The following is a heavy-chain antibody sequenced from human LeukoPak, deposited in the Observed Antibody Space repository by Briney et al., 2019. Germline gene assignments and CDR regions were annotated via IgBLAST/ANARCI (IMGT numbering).Heavy chain of an antibody. J-gene: IGHJ4*02. CDR2: IYYSGTT. CDR3: ARMGAIAGASPNPDH. V-gene: IGHV4-59*01. D-gene: IGHD4/OR15-4a*01. Sequence: SETLSLTCAVYGGSLSDYYWSWIRQPPGKGLEWIGYIYYSGTTSYKPSLRSRVTMSVDTSKNQFSLRLNSVTAADTAVYYCARMGAIAGASPNPDHWGQGTLVTVSS. CDR1: GGSLSDYY.